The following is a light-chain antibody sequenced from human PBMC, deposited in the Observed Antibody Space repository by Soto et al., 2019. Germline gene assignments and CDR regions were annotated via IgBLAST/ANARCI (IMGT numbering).Light chain of an antibody. CDR3: QHYDSSPQMYT. V-gene: IGKV3-20*01. CDR2: AAS. CDR1: QSIGSRY. Sequence: ENVLTQSPATLSLSPGERATIFCRATQSIGSRYLAWHQQQPDQATMLLIYAASSRATGVADRFSGSGSGTDFTLTISRLEPEDFAMYYCQHYDSSPQMYTFGQGTKLEI. J-gene: IGKJ2*01.